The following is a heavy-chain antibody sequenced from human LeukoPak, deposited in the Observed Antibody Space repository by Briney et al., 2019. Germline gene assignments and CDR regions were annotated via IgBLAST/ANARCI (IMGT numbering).Heavy chain of an antibody. CDR1: GFTFGSYA. CDR2: ISGSGGST. CDR3: ASRGALNYWYFDL. J-gene: IGHJ2*01. V-gene: IGHV3-23*01. Sequence: GGSLRLSCAASGFTFGSYAMSWVRQAPGKGLEWVSAISGSGGSTYYADSVKGRFTISRDNPKNTLYLQMNSLRAEDTAVYYCASRGALNYWYFDLWGRGTLVTVSS.